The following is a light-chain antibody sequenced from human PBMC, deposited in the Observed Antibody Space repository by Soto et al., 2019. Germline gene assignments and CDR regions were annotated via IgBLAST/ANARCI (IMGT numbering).Light chain of an antibody. J-gene: IGLJ2*01. Sequence: QSVLTQPPSASGSPGQSVTISCTGTSSDVGGYNYVSWYQQHPGKAPKLMIYEVSKRPSGVPDRFSGSKSGNTASLTVSGLQAEDVADYYCSSYAGSNNPVVFGGGTKLTVL. CDR3: SSYAGSNNPVV. CDR2: EVS. V-gene: IGLV2-8*01. CDR1: SSDVGGYNY.